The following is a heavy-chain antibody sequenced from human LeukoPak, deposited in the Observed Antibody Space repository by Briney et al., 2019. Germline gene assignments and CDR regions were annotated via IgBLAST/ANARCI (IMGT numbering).Heavy chain of an antibody. J-gene: IGHJ4*02. V-gene: IGHV1-69*13. CDR1: GGTLSSDA. D-gene: IGHD3-10*01. CDR3: ARSQITMANHGYFDY. Sequence: GASVKVSCKAAGGTLSSDAISWVRQAPGQGLEWMGGIIPIFGTANYAQKFQGRVTIPADQSTSTAYMELSSLRSEDTAVYYCARSQITMANHGYFDYWGQGTLVTVSS. CDR2: IIPIFGTA.